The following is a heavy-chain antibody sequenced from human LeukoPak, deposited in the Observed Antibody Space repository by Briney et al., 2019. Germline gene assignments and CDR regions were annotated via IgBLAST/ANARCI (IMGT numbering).Heavy chain of an antibody. CDR2: IYYSGST. Sequence: SETLSLTCTVSGGSISSGGYYWSWIRQHPGKGLEWIGYIYYSGSTYYNRSLKSRVTISVDTSKNQFSLKLSSVTAADTAVYYCARDGYYGSGSGSGYFDYWGQGTLVTVSS. J-gene: IGHJ4*02. CDR3: ARDGYYGSGSGSGYFDY. V-gene: IGHV4-31*03. D-gene: IGHD3-10*01. CDR1: GGSISSGGYY.